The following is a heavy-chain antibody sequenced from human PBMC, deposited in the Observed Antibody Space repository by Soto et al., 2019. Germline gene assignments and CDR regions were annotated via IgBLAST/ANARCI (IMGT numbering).Heavy chain of an antibody. V-gene: IGHV1-2*04. D-gene: IGHD5-18*01. CDR3: ARDAAMGDYYHYGMDV. J-gene: IGHJ6*01. Sequence: ASVKVSGKASGYTFTGYYLHWVRQAPGQGLEWMGWINPSSGGGNIAQKFQGWVTMTRDTSIDTAYMELTRLRSDDTAVYYCARDAAMGDYYHYGMDVWGQGPPVTVSS. CDR2: INPSSGGG. CDR1: GYTFTGYY.